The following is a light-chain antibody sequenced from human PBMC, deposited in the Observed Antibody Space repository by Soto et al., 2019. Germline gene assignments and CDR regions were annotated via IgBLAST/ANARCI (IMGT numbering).Light chain of an antibody. CDR2: GAS. V-gene: IGKV3-15*01. CDR1: HSVSSN. CDR3: QQYNNWPPMYT. Sequence: EIVMTQSPATLSVSPGERATLSCRASHSVSSNLAWYQQKPGQAPRLLIYGASTRATSIPARFSGSGSGTEFTLTISSLQSEDFAVYYCQQYNNWPPMYTFGQGTKLEIK. J-gene: IGKJ2*01.